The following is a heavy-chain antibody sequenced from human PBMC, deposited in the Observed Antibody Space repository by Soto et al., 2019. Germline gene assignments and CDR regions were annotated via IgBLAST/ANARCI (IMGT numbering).Heavy chain of an antibody. CDR3: ARDGNFALRGYSFGFDF. CDR2: MNVDTGGA. V-gene: IGHV1-2*06. J-gene: IGHJ4*02. Sequence: ASVKVSCKASGYRFTTHYIHWVRQAPGQGLEWMGRMNVDTGGATYAHKFQGRVTMTRDTSIRTAYLEVSSVKSDDTAMYYCARDGNFALRGYSFGFDFWGQGTLVTVSS. D-gene: IGHD5-18*01. CDR1: GYRFTTHY.